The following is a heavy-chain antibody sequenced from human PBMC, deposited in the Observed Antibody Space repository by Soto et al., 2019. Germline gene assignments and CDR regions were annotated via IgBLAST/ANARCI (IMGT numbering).Heavy chain of an antibody. CDR1: GFTFSSYS. J-gene: IGHJ5*02. V-gene: IGHV3-21*01. CDR3: ARANSITGTAFDP. D-gene: IGHD1-20*01. Sequence: SLRLSCAASGFTFSSYSMNWVRQAPGKGLEWVSSISSSSSYIYYADSVKGRFTISRDNAKNSLYLQMNSLRAEDTAVYYCARANSITGTAFDPWGQGTLVTVSS. CDR2: ISSSSSYI.